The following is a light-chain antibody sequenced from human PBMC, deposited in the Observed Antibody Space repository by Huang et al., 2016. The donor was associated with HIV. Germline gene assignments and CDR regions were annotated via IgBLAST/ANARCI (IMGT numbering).Light chain of an antibody. CDR1: QSVSSY. CDR2: DVS. CDR3: QQLNGYPLT. V-gene: IGKV3-11*01. J-gene: IGKJ4*01. Sequence: EIVLTQSPATLSLSPGERATLSCRASQSVSSYLAWYQQKPGQAPRLLIYDVSNRATGIPARFSGSGSGTDFTLTITSLQPEDFATYYCQQLNGYPLTFGGGTKVEIK.